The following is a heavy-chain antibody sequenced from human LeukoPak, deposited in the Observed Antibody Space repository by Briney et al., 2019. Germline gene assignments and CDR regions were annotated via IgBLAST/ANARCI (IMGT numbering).Heavy chain of an antibody. CDR2: ISSSGSTI. CDR3: AKDRVQGKGTYYFDY. CDR1: GFTFSDYY. V-gene: IGHV3-11*01. D-gene: IGHD1-1*01. Sequence: PGGSLRLSCAASGFTFSDYYMSWIRQAPGKGLEWVSYISSSGSTIYYADSVKGRFTISRDNAKNSLYLQMNSLRAEDTAVYYCAKDRVQGKGTYYFDYWGQGTLVTVSS. J-gene: IGHJ4*02.